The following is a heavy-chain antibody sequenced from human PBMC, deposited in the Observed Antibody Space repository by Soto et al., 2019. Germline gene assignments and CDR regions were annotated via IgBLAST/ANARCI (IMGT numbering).Heavy chain of an antibody. CDR2: TYYRTKWYN. CDR1: GDSVSSNSSA. Sequence: SQTLSLTCAISGDSVSSNSSAGNWIRQSPSRGLEWLGRTYYRTKWYNDYAVSVKSRVTSNADTSKNQFYLQLTSVTLKDTAVYSPARDWALGRTTAGMDVWGQGTTVTVSS. D-gene: IGHD1-1*01. CDR3: ARDWALGRTTAGMDV. V-gene: IGHV6-1*01. J-gene: IGHJ6*01.